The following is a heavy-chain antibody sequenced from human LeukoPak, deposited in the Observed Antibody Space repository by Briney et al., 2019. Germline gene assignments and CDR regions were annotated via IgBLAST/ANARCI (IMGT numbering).Heavy chain of an antibody. CDR2: ITGSAGST. J-gene: IGHJ4*02. CDR3: AKDPASGYCSGGSCYDSPFDS. CDR1: GFTFSTYA. D-gene: IGHD2-15*01. Sequence: GGSLRLSCAASGFTFSTYAMTWVRQAPGKGLEWVSLITGSAGSTYYADSVKGRFTISRDNSKNTLFLQMNSLRAEDTAVYYCAKDPASGYCSGGSCYDSPFDSWGQGTLVTASS. V-gene: IGHV3-23*01.